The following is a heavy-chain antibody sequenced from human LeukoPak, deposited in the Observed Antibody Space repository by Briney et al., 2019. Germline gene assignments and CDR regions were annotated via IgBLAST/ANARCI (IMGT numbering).Heavy chain of an antibody. V-gene: IGHV3-15*01. D-gene: IGHD1-26*01. CDR2: IKTKTDGETT. CDR1: GFTFSNAW. CDR3: TPSIVGATTFDY. J-gene: IGHJ4*02. Sequence: GGSLRLSCAASGFTFSNAWMSWVRQAPGKGLEWVGRIKTKTDGETTDYASPVKGRFTISRDDSKNTLYLQMNSLKTEDTAVYSCTPSIVGATTFDYWGQGTLVTVSS.